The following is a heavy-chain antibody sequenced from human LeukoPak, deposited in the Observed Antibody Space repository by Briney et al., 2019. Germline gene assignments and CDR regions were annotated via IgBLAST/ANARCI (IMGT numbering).Heavy chain of an antibody. CDR3: ASLDWGVSDFDH. D-gene: IGHD7-27*01. J-gene: IGHJ4*02. V-gene: IGHV1-18*01. CDR1: GYTFTSYG. Sequence: GASVKVSCTASGYTFTSYGISWVRQAPGQGLEWMGWINAANGNTKYSERFQGRITVTKDTSASTVYMELNSLRSEDTAVYYCASLDWGVSDFDHWGQGTLVTVSS. CDR2: INAANGNT.